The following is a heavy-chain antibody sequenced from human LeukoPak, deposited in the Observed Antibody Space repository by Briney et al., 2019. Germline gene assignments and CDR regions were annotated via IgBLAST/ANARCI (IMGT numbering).Heavy chain of an antibody. Sequence: GGSLRLSCTASGFTFGDYATSWFRQAPGKGLEWVGFIRSKAYGGTTEYAASVKGRFTISRDDSKSIAYLQMNSLKTEDTAVYYCARIRFLEWLSDYWGQGTLVTVSS. CDR2: IRSKAYGGTT. J-gene: IGHJ4*02. CDR1: GFTFGDYA. D-gene: IGHD3-3*01. CDR3: ARIRFLEWLSDY. V-gene: IGHV3-49*03.